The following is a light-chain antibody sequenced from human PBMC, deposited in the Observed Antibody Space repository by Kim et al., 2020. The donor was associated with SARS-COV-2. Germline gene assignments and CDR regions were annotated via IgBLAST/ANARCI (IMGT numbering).Light chain of an antibody. J-gene: IGKJ3*01. CDR2: GAS. CDR1: PSVSGAY. CDR3: YQYGNSPVT. Sequence: SPGERATLSGRASPSVSGAYLAWYQQKLGQAPRLLIYGASNRATGIPARFSGSGSGTDFTLTISRLEPEDFAVYYCYQYGNSPVTFGPGTKVDIK. V-gene: IGKV3-20*01.